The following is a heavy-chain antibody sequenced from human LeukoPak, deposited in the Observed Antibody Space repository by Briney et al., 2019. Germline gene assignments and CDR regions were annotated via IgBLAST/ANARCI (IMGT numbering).Heavy chain of an antibody. J-gene: IGHJ4*02. Sequence: PGGSLRLSCAASGFTFSSYAMSWVRQAPGKGLEWVSAISGSGGSTYYADSVKGRFTISRDNSKNTLYLQMNSLRAEDTAVYYCAKDTIGISLGDFYCSGGSCHTYYFDYWGQGTLVTVSS. CDR2: ISGSGGST. CDR3: AKDTIGISLGDFYCSGGSCHTYYFDY. CDR1: GFTFSSYA. V-gene: IGHV3-23*01. D-gene: IGHD2-15*01.